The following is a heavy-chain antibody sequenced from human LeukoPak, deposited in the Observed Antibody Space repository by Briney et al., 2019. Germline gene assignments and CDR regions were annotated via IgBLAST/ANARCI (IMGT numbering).Heavy chain of an antibody. V-gene: IGHV4-39*07. CDR3: ARVGTAMGTFDY. CDR1: GGSIGSSSYY. Sequence: SETLSLTCTVSGGSIGSSSYYWGWIRQPPGKGLERIGSIYYSGSTYYNPSLKSRVTISVDTSKNQFSLKLSSVTAADTAVYYCARVGTAMGTFDYWGQGTLVTVSS. CDR2: IYYSGST. J-gene: IGHJ4*02. D-gene: IGHD2-21*02.